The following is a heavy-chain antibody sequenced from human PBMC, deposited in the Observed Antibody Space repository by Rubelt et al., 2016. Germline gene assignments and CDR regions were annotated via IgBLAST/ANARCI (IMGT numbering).Heavy chain of an antibody. CDR2: IYYSGST. D-gene: IGHD5-24*01. CDR1: GGSISSYY. J-gene: IGHJ5*02. V-gene: IGHV4-59*12. CDR3: ARVRKEAMATIKFDP. Sequence: QVQLQESGPGLVKPSETLSLACTVSGGSISSYYWSWIRQPPGKGLEWIGYIYYSGSTNYNPSLKSRVTISVDKSKNQVSLKLSSVTAADTAVYYCARVRKEAMATIKFDPWGQGTLVTVSS.